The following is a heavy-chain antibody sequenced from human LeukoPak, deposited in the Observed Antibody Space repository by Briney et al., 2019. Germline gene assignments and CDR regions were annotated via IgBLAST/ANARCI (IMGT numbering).Heavy chain of an antibody. J-gene: IGHJ4*02. D-gene: IGHD5-18*01. CDR2: IDPSDSYT. CDR1: GYIFTSYW. V-gene: IGHV5-10-1*01. CDR3: ARRAGMGTASDY. Sequence: PEEPLKISCKGSGYIFTSYWISLVRQTPRKGLELMGSIDPSDSYTNYSPSLQGHVTISTDQSISPPYLQWSSLKASGTVMYYCARRAGMGTASDYWGQGTLVTVSS.